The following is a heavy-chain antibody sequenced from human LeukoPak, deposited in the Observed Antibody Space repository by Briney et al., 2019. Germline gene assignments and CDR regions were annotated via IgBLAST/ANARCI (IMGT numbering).Heavy chain of an antibody. CDR2: IYYSGTT. J-gene: IGHJ5*02. Sequence: SETLSLTCTVSGGSISSYYWSWIRQPPGKGLEWIGYIYYSGTTYYNPSLRSRVTISVDMSKNQFSLNLNSVTAADTAVYYCARIYDFWSGYSRPNNWFDPWGQGTLVTVSS. CDR3: ARIYDFWSGYSRPNNWFDP. D-gene: IGHD3-3*01. V-gene: IGHV4-59*12. CDR1: GGSISSYY.